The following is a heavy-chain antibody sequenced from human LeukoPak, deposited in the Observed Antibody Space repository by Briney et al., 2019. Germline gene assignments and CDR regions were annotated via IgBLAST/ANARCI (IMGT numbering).Heavy chain of an antibody. CDR3: AQGPHGGICDY. CDR2: IRPDGGDK. Sequence: PGGSLRLSSAVSRSTFSSHGMHWVRQAPGKGLEWVAFIRPDGGDKYYADSVKGRFTVSRDNSKNTLYLQMSSLRAEDTAVYYCAQGPHGGICDYCGQGTMVSVSS. V-gene: IGHV3-30*02. CDR1: RSTFSSHG. J-gene: IGHJ4*02. D-gene: IGHD3-16*01.